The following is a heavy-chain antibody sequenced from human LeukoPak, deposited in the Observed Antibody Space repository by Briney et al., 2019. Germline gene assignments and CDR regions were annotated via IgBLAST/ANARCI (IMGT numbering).Heavy chain of an antibody. CDR1: GGSISSSSHF. V-gene: IGHV4-39*01. Sequence: PSETLSLTCTVSGGSISSSSHFWGWIRQPPGKGLEWIGSIYYSGSTYYNPSLKSRVSISVDTSKNQFSLKLSSVTAADTAVYYCATRADIAAAGTGDWFDPWGQGTLVTVSS. J-gene: IGHJ5*02. CDR3: ATRADIAAAGTGDWFDP. D-gene: IGHD6-13*01. CDR2: IYYSGST.